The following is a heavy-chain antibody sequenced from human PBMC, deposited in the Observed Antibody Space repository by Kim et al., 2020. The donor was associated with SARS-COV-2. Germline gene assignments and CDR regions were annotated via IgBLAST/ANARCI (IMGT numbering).Heavy chain of an antibody. CDR1: GFTFSSYA. J-gene: IGHJ5*02. Sequence: GGSLRLSCAASGFTFSSYAMHWVRQAPGKGLEWVAVISYDGSNKYYADSVKGRFTISRDNSKNTLYLQMNSLRAEDTAVYYCARPPSGSYVSWFHPWGQGTLVTVSS. V-gene: IGHV3-30*04. CDR2: ISYDGSNK. D-gene: IGHD1-26*01. CDR3: ARPPSGSYVSWFHP.